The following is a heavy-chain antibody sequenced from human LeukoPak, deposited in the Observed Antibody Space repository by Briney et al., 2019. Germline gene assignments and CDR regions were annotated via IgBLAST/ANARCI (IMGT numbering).Heavy chain of an antibody. CDR3: ASRVSGYYYYYMDV. Sequence: GGSLRLSCSASGFTFSSYWMSWVRQAPGKGLEWVGRTRNKANSYTTEYAASVKGRFTISRDDSKNSLYLQMNSLKTEDTAVYYCASRVSGYYYYYMDVWGKGTTVTVSS. V-gene: IGHV3-72*01. CDR1: GFTFSSYW. J-gene: IGHJ6*03. CDR2: TRNKANSYTT.